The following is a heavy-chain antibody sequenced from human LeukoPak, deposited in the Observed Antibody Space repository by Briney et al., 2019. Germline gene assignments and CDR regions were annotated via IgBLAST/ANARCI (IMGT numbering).Heavy chain of an antibody. V-gene: IGHV3-66*01. D-gene: IGHD5-18*01. CDR1: GFTVSSNY. CDR3: ADEGYSYVFNY. CDR2: IYSGGGT. J-gene: IGHJ4*02. Sequence: PGGSLRLSCAASGFTVSSNYMSWVRQAPGKGLEWVSVIYSGGGTFYADSVKGRFTISRDNSKNTLYLQMNSLRAEDTAVYYSADEGYSYVFNYWGQGTLVTVSS.